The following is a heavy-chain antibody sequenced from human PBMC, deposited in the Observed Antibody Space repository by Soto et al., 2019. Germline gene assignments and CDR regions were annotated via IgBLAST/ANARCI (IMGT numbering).Heavy chain of an antibody. Sequence: SETLSLTCTVSGGSISSSSYYWGWIRQPPGKGLEWIGYVHHSWGSTYNPSLQSRVAISLDTSKSQFSLKLTSVTATDTAVYYCARQGFGALNGLVDVWGQGTTVTLSS. CDR3: ARQGFGALNGLVDV. CDR1: GGSISSSSYY. D-gene: IGHD3-10*01. J-gene: IGHJ6*02. CDR2: VHHSWGS. V-gene: IGHV4-61*05.